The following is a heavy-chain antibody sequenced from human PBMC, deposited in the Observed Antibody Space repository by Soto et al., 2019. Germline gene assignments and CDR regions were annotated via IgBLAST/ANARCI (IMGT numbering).Heavy chain of an antibody. Sequence: PGRSKRHPSIASGFNFSSFGMHWVRQAPGKGLEWVSVISYDGPNKYYAASVKGRFTISRDNSKNTLYLQMNSLRAEDTGVYYCAKEFHTWNYFDYWGQGTLVTGSA. V-gene: IGHV3-30*18. CDR1: GFNFSSFG. D-gene: IGHD1-20*01. CDR3: AKEFHTWNYFDY. CDR2: ISYDGPNK. J-gene: IGHJ4*02.